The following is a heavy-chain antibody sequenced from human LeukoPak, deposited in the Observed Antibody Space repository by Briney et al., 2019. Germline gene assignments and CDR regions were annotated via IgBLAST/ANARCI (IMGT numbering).Heavy chain of an antibody. D-gene: IGHD3-22*01. V-gene: IGHV3-69-1*01. J-gene: IGHJ6*02. CDR1: GGSISSGVYY. CDR3: AREIVVVGMDV. CDR2: ISSSRYI. Sequence: SSETLSLTCTVSGGSISSGVYYWSWIRQHPGKGLEWVSSISSSRYIYYADSVKGRFTISRDNAKNSLYLQMNSLRAEDTAVYYCAREIVVVGMDVWGQGTTVTVSS.